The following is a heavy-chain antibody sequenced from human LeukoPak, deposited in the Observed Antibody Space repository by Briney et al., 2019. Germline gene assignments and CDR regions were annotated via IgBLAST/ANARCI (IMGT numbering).Heavy chain of an antibody. Sequence: GGSLRLSCAASGFTFSSYGMHWVRQAPGKGLEWVAVIWYDGSNKYYADSVKGRFTISRDNSKNTLYLQMNSLRAEDTAVYYCARAQLRYFDWLFAHDAFDIWGQGTMVTVSS. J-gene: IGHJ3*02. CDR3: ARAQLRYFDWLFAHDAFDI. V-gene: IGHV3-33*01. CDR2: IWYDGSNK. D-gene: IGHD3-9*01. CDR1: GFTFSSYG.